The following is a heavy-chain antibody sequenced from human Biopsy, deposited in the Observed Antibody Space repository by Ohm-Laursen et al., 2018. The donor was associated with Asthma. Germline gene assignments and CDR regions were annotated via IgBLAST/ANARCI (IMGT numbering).Heavy chain of an antibody. V-gene: IGHV1-69*01. Sequence: SSVKVSCKALGGTFNTYVIGWVRQAPGEGLEWMGGINSVFGTTTYPQKFQDRVTITANDSTSTVYMELSSLRSEDTAVYYCARKAGSCISRTCYSLDFWGQGTLVTVSS. CDR1: GGTFNTYV. D-gene: IGHD2-2*01. CDR3: ARKAGSCISRTCYSLDF. J-gene: IGHJ4*02. CDR2: INSVFGTT.